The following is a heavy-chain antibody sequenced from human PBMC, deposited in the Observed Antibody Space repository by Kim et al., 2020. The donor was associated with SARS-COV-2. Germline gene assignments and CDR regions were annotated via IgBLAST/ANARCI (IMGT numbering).Heavy chain of an antibody. D-gene: IGHD6-13*01. J-gene: IGHJ4*02. V-gene: IGHV3-23*01. CDR2: ISGSGGST. Sequence: GGSLRLSCAASGFTFSSYAMSWVRQAPGKGLEWVSAISGSGGSTYYADSVKGRFTISRDNSKNTLYLQMNSLRAEDTAVYYCAKVPYSSSWYGEYFDYWGQGTLVTVSS. CDR3: AKVPYSSSWYGEYFDY. CDR1: GFTFSSYA.